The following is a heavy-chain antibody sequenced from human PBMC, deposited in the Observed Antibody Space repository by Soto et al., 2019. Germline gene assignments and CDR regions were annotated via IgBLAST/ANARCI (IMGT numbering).Heavy chain of an antibody. V-gene: IGHV5-51*01. J-gene: IGHJ4*02. Sequence: CESLKISCEGSGYSFTNYWIGWVRQMPGKGLECMGIIYPGDSDTGYSPSFQGQVTISADKSISTAYLQWTSLRASHTDMYYCAMYSSRVDYWGQGTLVTVSS. CDR3: AMYSSRVDY. CDR2: IYPGDSDT. D-gene: IGHD6-13*01. CDR1: GYSFTNYW.